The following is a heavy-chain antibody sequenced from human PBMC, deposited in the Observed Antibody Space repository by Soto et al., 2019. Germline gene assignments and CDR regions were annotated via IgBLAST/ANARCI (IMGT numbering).Heavy chain of an antibody. D-gene: IGHD3-22*01. V-gene: IGHV1-18*01. CDR2: INPYNAKT. CDR1: GYSFTNFG. J-gene: IGHJ4*01. CDR3: ASLYDDTSGNFDS. Sequence: ASVKVSCKTSGYSFTNFGINWVRLAPGQGLEWMGWINPYNAKTTSAQRLQGRVSMTTDTSTSAVYLDLRSLRSDDTAVYYCASLYDDTSGNFDSWG.